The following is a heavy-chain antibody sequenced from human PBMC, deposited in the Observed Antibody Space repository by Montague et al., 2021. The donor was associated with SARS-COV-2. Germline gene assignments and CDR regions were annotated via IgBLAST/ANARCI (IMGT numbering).Heavy chain of an antibody. CDR2: ISYDGSNK. D-gene: IGHD2-15*01. V-gene: IGHV3-30*04. J-gene: IGHJ4*02. Sequence: SLRLSCAASGFTSSSYAMHWVRQAPGKGLEWVAVISYDGSNKYYADSVKGRFTISRDNSKNTLYLQMNSLRAEDTAVYYCARDLAVVAATPFDYWGQGTLVTVSS. CDR3: ARDLAVVAATPFDY. CDR1: GFTSSSYA.